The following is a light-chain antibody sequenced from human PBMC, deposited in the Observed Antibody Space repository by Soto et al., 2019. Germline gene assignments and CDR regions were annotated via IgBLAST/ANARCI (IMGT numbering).Light chain of an antibody. V-gene: IGLV1-44*01. Sequence: QSALTQPPSASGTPGQRVTISCSGSSSNIGSNSVSWYQQLPGAAPKLLIYTNNQRPSGVPDRFSGSKSGTSASLAITGLQSGDEADYYCAAWDDSLSGHVVFGGGTKLTVL. J-gene: IGLJ2*01. CDR1: SSNIGSNS. CDR3: AAWDDSLSGHVV. CDR2: TNN.